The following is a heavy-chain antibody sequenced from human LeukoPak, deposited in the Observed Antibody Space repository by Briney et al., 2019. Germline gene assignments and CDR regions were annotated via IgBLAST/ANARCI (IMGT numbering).Heavy chain of an antibody. CDR1: GGSISSYY. J-gene: IGHJ3*02. CDR2: IYYSGST. D-gene: IGHD3-10*01. V-gene: IGHV4-59*01. CDR3: ARDLRDGIDI. Sequence: SETLSLTCTVSGGSISSYYWSWIRQPLGKGLEWIGYIYYSGSTNYNPSLKSRVTISVDTSKNQFSLKLSSVTAADTAVYYCARDLRDGIDIWGQGTMVTVSS.